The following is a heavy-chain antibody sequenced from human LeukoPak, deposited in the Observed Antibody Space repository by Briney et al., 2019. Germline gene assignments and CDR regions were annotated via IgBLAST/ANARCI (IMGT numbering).Heavy chain of an antibody. Sequence: GESLKISCKASGYIFDNFWIGWVRQLPGKGLEWMGMIYPSDSDTRYIPSFQGQVTISADTSITTAYLQWSSLKASDTPMYYCARPGDGTVDDSHYWGQGTLVTVSS. D-gene: IGHD5-24*01. CDR1: GYIFDNFW. CDR2: IYPSDSDT. J-gene: IGHJ4*02. V-gene: IGHV5-51*01. CDR3: ARPGDGTVDDSHY.